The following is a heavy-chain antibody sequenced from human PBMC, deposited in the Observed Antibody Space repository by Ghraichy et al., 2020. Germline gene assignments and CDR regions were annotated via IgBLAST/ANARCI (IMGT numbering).Heavy chain of an antibody. CDR3: PRTVGYSSDYTRPADYYYRMDV. J-gene: IGHJ6*02. CDR1: GYTFTSYY. CDR2: INASDGNT. V-gene: IGHV1-3*01. D-gene: IGHD6-19*01. Sequence: ASVKVSCKASGYTFTSYYLHWVRQAPGQRLEWMGRINASDGNTKYSQKFQGRVTITRDTSASTAYMELSSLRSEDTAVYYCPRTVGYSSDYTRPADYYYRMDVWGQGTMVTVSS.